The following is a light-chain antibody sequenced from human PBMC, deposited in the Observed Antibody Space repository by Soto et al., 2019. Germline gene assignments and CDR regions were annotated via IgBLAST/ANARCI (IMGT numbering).Light chain of an antibody. CDR3: QQYNNWPRT. CDR1: QTVSSN. CDR2: GAS. J-gene: IGKJ1*01. Sequence: EIVMTQSLATLSVSPGERATLSCRASQTVSSNLAWYQQKPGQAPRLLIYGASTRATGIPARFSGSGSGTEFTLTISSLQSEDFAVYYCQQYNNWPRTFGRGTKVDI. V-gene: IGKV3-15*01.